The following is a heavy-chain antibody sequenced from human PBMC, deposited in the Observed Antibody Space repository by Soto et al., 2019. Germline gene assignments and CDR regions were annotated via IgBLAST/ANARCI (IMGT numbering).Heavy chain of an antibody. Sequence: PSETLSLTCTVSGGSISSGDYYWSWIRQPPGKGLECIGYIYYSGSIYFYPSLKSRVTISVDTSKIHFSLKLSSATAADTAVYFCARVPMTTVTSYYYYGMDVWGQGTTVTVSS. CDR2: IYYSGSI. CDR1: GGSISSGDYY. D-gene: IGHD4-17*01. J-gene: IGHJ6*02. CDR3: ARVPMTTVTSYYYYGMDV. V-gene: IGHV4-30-4*01.